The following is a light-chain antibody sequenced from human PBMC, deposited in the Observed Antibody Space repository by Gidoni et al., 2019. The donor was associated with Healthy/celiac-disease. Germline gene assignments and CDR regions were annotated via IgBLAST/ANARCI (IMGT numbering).Light chain of an antibody. Sequence: DIQMTPSPSALSASVADRVTITRRASQSISSNLNWYQQKPGKAPKLLIYAASSLQSGVPSRCSGSGSGTDFTLTISSLQPEDFATYYCQQSYSTSTFGGGTKVEIK. CDR2: AAS. CDR3: QQSYSTST. V-gene: IGKV1-39*01. CDR1: QSISSN. J-gene: IGKJ4*01.